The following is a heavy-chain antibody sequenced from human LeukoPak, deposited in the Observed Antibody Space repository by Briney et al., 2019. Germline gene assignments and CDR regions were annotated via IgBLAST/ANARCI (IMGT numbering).Heavy chain of an antibody. J-gene: IGHJ4*02. CDR1: GFTFSSYG. CDR3: AKAWGQWGTGEYYFDY. Sequence: GGSLRLSCAASGFTFSSYGMHWVRQAPGKGLEWVAFIRYDGSNKYYADSVKGRFTISRDNSKNTLYLQMNSLRAEDTAVYYCAKAWGQWGTGEYYFDYWGQGTLVTVSS. V-gene: IGHV3-30*02. CDR2: IRYDGSNK. D-gene: IGHD3-16*01.